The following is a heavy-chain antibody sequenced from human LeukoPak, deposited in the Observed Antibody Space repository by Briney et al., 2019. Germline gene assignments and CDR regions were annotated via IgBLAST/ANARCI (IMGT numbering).Heavy chain of an antibody. V-gene: IGHV1-8*01. J-gene: IGHJ5*02. CDR2: MNPNSGNT. Sequence: GASVKVSRKASGYTFTSYDINWVRQATGQGLERMGWMNPNSGNTGYAQKFQGRVTMTRNTSISTAYMELSSLRSEDTAVYYCARAASMVVPAASFDPWGQGTLVTVSS. D-gene: IGHD2-2*01. CDR3: ARAASMVVPAASFDP. CDR1: GYTFTSYD.